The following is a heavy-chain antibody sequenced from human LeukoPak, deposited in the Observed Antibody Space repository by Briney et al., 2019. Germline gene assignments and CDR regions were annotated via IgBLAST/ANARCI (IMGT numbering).Heavy chain of an antibody. Sequence: GGSLRLSCAASGFTVSSNYMSWVRQAPGKGLEWVSAISGSGGSTYYADSVKGRFTISRDNSKNTLYLQMNSLRAEDTAVYYCAKAGCSSTSCYAENNWFDPWGQGTLVTVSS. J-gene: IGHJ5*02. CDR1: GFTVSSNY. V-gene: IGHV3-23*01. D-gene: IGHD2-2*01. CDR3: AKAGCSSTSCYAENNWFDP. CDR2: ISGSGGST.